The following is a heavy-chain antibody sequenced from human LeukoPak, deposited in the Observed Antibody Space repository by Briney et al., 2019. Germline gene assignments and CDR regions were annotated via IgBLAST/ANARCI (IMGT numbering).Heavy chain of an antibody. V-gene: IGHV4-61*08. J-gene: IGHJ6*02. CDR1: GGSISSGGYY. D-gene: IGHD6-13*01. CDR3: ARYSSSWYYYYGMDV. Sequence: SETLSLTCTVSGGSISSGGYYWSWIRQHPGKGLEWIGYIYYSGSTNYNPSLKSRVTISVDTSKNQFSLKLSSVTAADTAVCYCARYSSSWYYYYGMDVWGQGTTVTVSS. CDR2: IYYSGST.